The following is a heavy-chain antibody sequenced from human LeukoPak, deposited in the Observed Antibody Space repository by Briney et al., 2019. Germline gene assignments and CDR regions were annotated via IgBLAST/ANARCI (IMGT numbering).Heavy chain of an antibody. CDR2: ISAYNGNT. CDR3: ARDRQIAAAGPYYFDY. J-gene: IGHJ4*02. CDR1: GYTFTSYG. V-gene: IGHV1-18*01. Sequence: GASVKVSCKASGYTFTSYGISWVRQAPGQGLEWMGWISAYNGNTNYAQKLQGRVTMTTNTSTSTAYMELRSLRSDDTAVHYCARDRQIAAAGPYYFDYWGQGTLVTVSS. D-gene: IGHD6-13*01.